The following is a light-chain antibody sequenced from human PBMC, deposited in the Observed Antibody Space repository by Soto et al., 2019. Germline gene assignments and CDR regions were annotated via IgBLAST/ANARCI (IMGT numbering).Light chain of an antibody. Sequence: LTKYTGTLSLSPGETVTLSCRASQSVSSNYLAWYQQRRGRAPRLLIYGASTRATGIPDRFSGSGSGTDFTLAISRLEPEDFAVYYYQQYCDSPWTFGQGPKVDIK. CDR2: GAS. CDR1: QSVSSNY. J-gene: IGKJ1*01. CDR3: QQYCDSPWT. V-gene: IGKV3-20*01.